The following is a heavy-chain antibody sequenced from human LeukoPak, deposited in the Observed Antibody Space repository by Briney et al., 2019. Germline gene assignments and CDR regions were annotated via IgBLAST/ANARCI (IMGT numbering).Heavy chain of an antibody. Sequence: SETLSLTCAVYGGSFSGYYWSWIRQPPGKGLEWIGEINHSGSTNYNPSLKSRVTISVDTSKNQFSLKLSSVTAADTAVYYCASGEIVVVVAATSIMSWFDPWGQGTLVTVSS. CDR1: GGSFSGYY. CDR2: INHSGST. V-gene: IGHV4-34*01. D-gene: IGHD2-15*01. CDR3: ASGEIVVVVAATSIMSWFDP. J-gene: IGHJ5*02.